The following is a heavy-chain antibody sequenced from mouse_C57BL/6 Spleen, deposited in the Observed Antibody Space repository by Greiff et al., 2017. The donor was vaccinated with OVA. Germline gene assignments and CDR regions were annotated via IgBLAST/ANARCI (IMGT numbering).Heavy chain of an antibody. CDR1: GYTFTSYW. Sequence: VQLQQSGTELVKPGASVKLSCKASGYTFTSYWMHWVKQRPGQGLEWIGNINPSNGGTNYNEKFKSKATLTVDKSSSTAYMQLSSLTSEDSAVYYCARSRDSSGYDYAMDYWGQGTSVTVSS. J-gene: IGHJ4*01. V-gene: IGHV1-53*01. D-gene: IGHD3-2*02. CDR3: ARSRDSSGYDYAMDY. CDR2: INPSNGGT.